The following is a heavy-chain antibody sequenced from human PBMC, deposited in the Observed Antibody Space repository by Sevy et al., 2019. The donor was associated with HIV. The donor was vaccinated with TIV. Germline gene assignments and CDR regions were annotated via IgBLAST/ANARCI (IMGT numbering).Heavy chain of an antibody. CDR2: IKRDGSEK. V-gene: IGHV3-7*03. D-gene: IGHD2-2*01. Sequence: GGSLRLSCAVSGFTFTSYAMNWVRQAPGKGLEWVANIKRDGSEKYYVASVKGRFTISRDNAKTSLYLQMNSLRVEDTAVYYCARDCSSASCLWGMDVWGQGTMVTVSS. CDR3: ARDCSSASCLWGMDV. J-gene: IGHJ6*02. CDR1: GFTFTSYA.